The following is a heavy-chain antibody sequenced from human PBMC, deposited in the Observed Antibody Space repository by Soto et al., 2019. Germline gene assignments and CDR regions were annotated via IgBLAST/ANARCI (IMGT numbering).Heavy chain of an antibody. Sequence: PGGSLRLSCAASGFTFDDYAMHWVRQAPGKGLEWVSGISWNSGSIGYADSVKGRFTISRDNAKNSPYLQMNSLRAEDTALYYCAKEALGYCSGGSCFYFDYWGQGTLVTVSS. J-gene: IGHJ4*02. CDR1: GFTFDDYA. V-gene: IGHV3-9*01. CDR3: AKEALGYCSGGSCFYFDY. CDR2: ISWNSGSI. D-gene: IGHD2-15*01.